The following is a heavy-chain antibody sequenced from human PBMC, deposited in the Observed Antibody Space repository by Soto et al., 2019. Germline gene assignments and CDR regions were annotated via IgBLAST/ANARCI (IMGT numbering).Heavy chain of an antibody. Sequence: QVQLVESGGGLVKPGGSLRLSCVASGVTFSDYYMSWIRQAPGKGLEWVSYTSSSGTIIYYADSVKGRFTISRDNAKNFLYLEMNRLGGGDPALYFWARVGLRGMSWTSPLYFPHWGQGTLVTVSS. CDR3: ARVGLRGMSWTSPLYFPH. J-gene: IGHJ1*01. V-gene: IGHV3-11*01. D-gene: IGHD3-16*01. CDR2: TSSSGTII. CDR1: GVTFSDYY.